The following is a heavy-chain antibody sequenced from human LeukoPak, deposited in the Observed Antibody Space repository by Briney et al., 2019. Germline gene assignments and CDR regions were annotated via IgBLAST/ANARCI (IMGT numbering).Heavy chain of an antibody. CDR3: ARSRSARGTKDAFDI. CDR2: IYHSGST. CDR1: GGSISSGGYS. V-gene: IGHV4-30-2*01. Sequence: SETLSLTCAVSGGSISSGGYSWSWIRQPPGTGLEWIGYIYHSGSTYYNPSLKSRVTISVDRSKNQFSLKLSSVTAADTAVYYCARSRSARGTKDAFDIWGQGTMVTVSS. J-gene: IGHJ3*02.